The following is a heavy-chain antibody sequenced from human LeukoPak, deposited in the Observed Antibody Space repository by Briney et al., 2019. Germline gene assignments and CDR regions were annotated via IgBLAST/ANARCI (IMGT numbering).Heavy chain of an antibody. J-gene: IGHJ3*02. CDR2: IYYSGST. CDR3: ARDHGLGYYYDSSGYSNDAFDI. D-gene: IGHD3-22*01. CDR1: GGSISSSSYY. V-gene: IGHV4-61*01. Sequence: LSETLSLTCTVSGGSISSSSYYWSWIRQPPGKGLEWIGYIYYSGSTNYNPSLKSRVTISVDTSKNQFSLKLSSVTAADTAVYYCARDHGLGYYYDSSGYSNDAFDIWGQGTMVTVSS.